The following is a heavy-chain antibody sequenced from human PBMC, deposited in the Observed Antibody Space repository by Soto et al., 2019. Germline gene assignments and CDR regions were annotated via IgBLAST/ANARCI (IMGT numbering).Heavy chain of an antibody. Sequence: ASETLSLTCAVSGGSISSSNWRRRVRQPPGKGLEWIGEIYHSGSTNYNPSLKSRVTISVDKSKDQFSLKLSSVTAADTAVYYCARVSGGYGNYYYYYGMDVWGQGTTVTVS. J-gene: IGHJ6*02. D-gene: IGHD1-26*01. CDR3: ARVSGGYGNYYYYYGMDV. V-gene: IGHV4-4*02. CDR2: IYHSGST. CDR1: GGSISSSNW.